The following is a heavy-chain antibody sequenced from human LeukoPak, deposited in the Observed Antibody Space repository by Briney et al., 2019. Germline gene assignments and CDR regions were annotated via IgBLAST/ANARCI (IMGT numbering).Heavy chain of an antibody. CDR2: ISSSGSIL. D-gene: IGHD2-2*01. J-gene: IGHJ6*02. CDR1: GFTFSDYY. Sequence: GGSLRLSCAASGFTFSDYYMSWIRPAPGKGLERVSYISSSGSILYYADSVKGRFTNSRDNAKNALYLQIDSLRAEDSAGYCCARAPKEGYCSSTSGYYYYYGMDVWGQGTTVTVSS. CDR3: ARAPKEGYCSSTSGYYYYYGMDV. V-gene: IGHV3-11*01.